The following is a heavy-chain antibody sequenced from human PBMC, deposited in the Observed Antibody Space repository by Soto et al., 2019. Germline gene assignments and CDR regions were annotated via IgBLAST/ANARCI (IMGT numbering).Heavy chain of an antibody. J-gene: IGHJ3*02. CDR2: ISGSGGST. CDR3: AKDRPYNWNGWGDAFDI. Sequence: GESLKISCAASGFTFSSYAMSWVRQAPGKGLEWVSAISGSGGSTYYADSVKGRFTISRDNSKNTLYLQMNSLRAEDTAVYYCAKDRPYNWNGWGDAFDIWGQGTMVTVSS. V-gene: IGHV3-23*01. D-gene: IGHD1-1*01. CDR1: GFTFSSYA.